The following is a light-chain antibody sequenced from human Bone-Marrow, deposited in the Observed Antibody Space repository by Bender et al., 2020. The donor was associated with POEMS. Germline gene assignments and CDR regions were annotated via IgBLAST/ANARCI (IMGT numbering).Light chain of an antibody. CDR3: CSYADNSVWV. Sequence: QSVLTQPPSASGTPGQRVTISCSASSSNIGPYDVNWYQQLPGTAPKLLIYEVRKRPSGVSNRFSGSKSDNTASLTISGLQAEDEADFYCCSYADNSVWVFGGGTKLTVL. CDR2: EVR. V-gene: IGLV1-44*01. CDR1: SSNIGPYD. J-gene: IGLJ3*02.